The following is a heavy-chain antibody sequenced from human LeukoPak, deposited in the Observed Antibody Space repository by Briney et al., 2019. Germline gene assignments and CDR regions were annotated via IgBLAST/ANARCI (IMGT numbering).Heavy chain of an antibody. J-gene: IGHJ6*02. Sequence: GASVKVSCKASGFTFTSSAMQRVRQARGQRLEWIGWIVVGSGNTNYAQKFQERVTITRDMSTSTAYMELSSLRSEDTAVYYCAAVGLRYFDYYYGMDVWGQGTTVTVSS. CDR2: IVVGSGNT. D-gene: IGHD3-9*01. CDR3: AAVGLRYFDYYYGMDV. CDR1: GFTFTSSA. V-gene: IGHV1-58*02.